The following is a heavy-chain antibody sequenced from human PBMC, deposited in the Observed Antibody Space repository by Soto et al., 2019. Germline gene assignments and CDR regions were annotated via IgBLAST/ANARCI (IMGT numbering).Heavy chain of an antibody. D-gene: IGHD3-3*01. CDR1: GFTVSSNY. J-gene: IGHJ6*02. Sequence: PGGSLRLCCAASGFTVSSNYMSWVRQAPGKGLEWVSVIYSGGSTYYADSVKGRFTISRDNSKNTLYLQMNSLRAEDTAVYYCAKIAVGEGQIDFWSGYSTWPFYYSYGMDVWGQGTTVTVSS. CDR2: IYSGGST. CDR3: AKIAVGEGQIDFWSGYSTWPFYYSYGMDV. V-gene: IGHV3-66*01.